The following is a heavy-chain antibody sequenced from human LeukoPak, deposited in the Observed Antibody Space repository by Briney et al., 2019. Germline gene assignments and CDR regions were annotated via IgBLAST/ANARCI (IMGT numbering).Heavy chain of an antibody. CDR3: VRDFRSADY. V-gene: IGHV3-48*01. CDR1: GFTFSTYG. J-gene: IGHJ4*02. Sequence: GGSLRLSCATSGFTFSTYGMHWVRQAPGKGLEWVSYISGSSTSIYHADSVKGRFTISRDNAKNSLYLQMNSLRADDTAVYYCVRDFRSADYWGQGILVTVSS. CDR2: ISGSSTSI.